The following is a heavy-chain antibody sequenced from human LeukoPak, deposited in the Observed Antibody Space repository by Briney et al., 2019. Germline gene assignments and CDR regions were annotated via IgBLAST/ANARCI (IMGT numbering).Heavy chain of an antibody. CDR1: GFPISSHH. V-gene: IGHV3-53*01. CDR2: IYSGGDT. J-gene: IGHJ4*02. CDR3: ATGGEYYDTGGYGHDH. Sequence: GGSLRLSCAASGFPISSHHMSGVRQAPGKGLEQVSVIYSGGDTYYADPVKGRFTISRDNSKNTLYLQMNSLRAEDTAVYYCATGGEYYDTGGYGHDHWGQGTLVTVSS. D-gene: IGHD3-22*01.